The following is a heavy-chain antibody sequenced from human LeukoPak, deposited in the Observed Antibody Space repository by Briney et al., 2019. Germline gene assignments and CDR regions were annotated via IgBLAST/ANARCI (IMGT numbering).Heavy chain of an antibody. D-gene: IGHD6-13*01. CDR1: GYTFSSND. Sequence: ASVKVSCKASGYTFSSNDINWVRQATGQGLEWMGWMNPHSANTGYAQKFQDRVTMTSDTSTSTAYMELRSLTSDDTAMYYCASVAAATTTNFDYWGQGTLVTVSS. CDR2: MNPHSANT. J-gene: IGHJ4*02. CDR3: ASVAAATTTNFDY. V-gene: IGHV1-8*01.